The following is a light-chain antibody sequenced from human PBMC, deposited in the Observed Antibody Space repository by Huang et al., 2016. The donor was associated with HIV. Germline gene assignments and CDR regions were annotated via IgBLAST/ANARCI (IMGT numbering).Light chain of an antibody. CDR1: QRVSSSY. CDR3: QQYNNLRYT. Sequence: EIVLTQSPGTLSLSPGARATLSCRASQRVSSSYLAWYQQKPGQAPRLLIYGASSRATGIPDRFSGSGSGTDFTLTISRLEPEDFAVYYCQQYNNLRYTFGQGTKLEIK. J-gene: IGKJ2*01. V-gene: IGKV3-20*01. CDR2: GAS.